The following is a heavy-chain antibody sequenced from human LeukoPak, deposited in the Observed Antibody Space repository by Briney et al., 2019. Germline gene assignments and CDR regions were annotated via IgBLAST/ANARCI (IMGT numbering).Heavy chain of an antibody. CDR1: GFTFSNYA. CDR2: ISSNGGST. J-gene: IGHJ3*02. D-gene: IGHD3-16*01. Sequence: GGSLRLSCAASGFTFSNYAMHWVRQAPGKRLEYFSAISSNGGSTYYANSVKGRFTISRDKSKNTVYLKMGSLRTEDMAVYYCARETRRGDAFDIWGQGTMVTVSS. CDR3: ARETRRGDAFDI. V-gene: IGHV3-64*01.